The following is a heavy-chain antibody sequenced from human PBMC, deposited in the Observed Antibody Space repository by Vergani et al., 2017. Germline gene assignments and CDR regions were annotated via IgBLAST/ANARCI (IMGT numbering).Heavy chain of an antibody. CDR2: ISGSGGST. V-gene: IGHV3-23*04. CDR3: AKDGAGATTFFDC. J-gene: IGHJ4*02. D-gene: IGHD1-26*01. CDR1: GFTFSSYG. Sequence: VQLVESGGGVVQPGRSLRLSCAASGFTFSSYGMSWVRQAPGKGLEWVSAISGSGGSTYYADSVKGRFTISRDNSKNTLYLQMNSLRAEDTAVYYCAKDGAGATTFFDCWGQGTLVTVSS.